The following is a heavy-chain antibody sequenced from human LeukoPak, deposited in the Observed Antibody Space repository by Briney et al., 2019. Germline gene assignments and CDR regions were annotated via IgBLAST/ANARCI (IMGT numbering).Heavy chain of an antibody. D-gene: IGHD3-22*01. Sequence: GASVNVSFQASGYTFTGYYMHWVRQAPGQGLAWMGWINPNSGGTNYAQKFQGRVTMTRDKSISTAYMELRRLRSDDTSVYYCARLGLTHYYDSSGYYYGGDYYGMDVWGQGTTVTVSS. CDR1: GYTFTGYY. V-gene: IGHV1-2*02. CDR3: ARLGLTHYYDSSGYYYGGDYYGMDV. CDR2: INPNSGGT. J-gene: IGHJ6*02.